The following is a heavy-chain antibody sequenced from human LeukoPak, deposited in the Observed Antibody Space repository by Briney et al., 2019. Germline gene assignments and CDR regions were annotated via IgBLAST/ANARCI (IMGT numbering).Heavy chain of an antibody. CDR3: ASLDTAKQPLANH. CDR1: GGSFSGYY. V-gene: IGHV4-34*01. Sequence: SETLSLTCAVYGGSFSGYYWSWIRQPPGKGLEWIGEINHSGSTNYNPSLKSRVTISVDTSKNQFSLKLSSVTAEDTAMYYCASLDTAKQPLANHWGQGTLVTVSS. D-gene: IGHD5-18*01. J-gene: IGHJ5*02. CDR2: INHSGST.